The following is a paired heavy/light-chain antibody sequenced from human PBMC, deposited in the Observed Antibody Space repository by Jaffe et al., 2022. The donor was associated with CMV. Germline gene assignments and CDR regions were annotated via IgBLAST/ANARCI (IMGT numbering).Heavy chain of an antibody. J-gene: IGHJ4*02. CDR2: IYYTGDT. V-gene: IGHV4-59*01. Sequence: QVQLQESGPHLVKPSETLSLTCTVSGGSISSYYWNWIRQSPGKRLEWIGYIYYTGDTNYNPSLKSRVTISVDTSKNQFSLRLTSATAADTAVYYCARDPNFDYFDSWGQGTLVTVSS. CDR1: GGSISSYY. CDR3: ARDPNFDYFDS. D-gene: IGHD1-1*01.
Light chain of an antibody. CDR3: GTWESSLSGWA. J-gene: IGLJ3*02. V-gene: IGLV1-51*02. Sequence: QSVLTQPPSVSAAPGQKVTISCSGSSSNIGNNYVSWYQQLPGTAPKLLIYENNKRPSGIPDRFYGSKSGTSAILGITGVQTGDEADYYCGTWESSLSGWAFGGGTKLTVL. CDR2: ENN. CDR1: SSNIGNNY.